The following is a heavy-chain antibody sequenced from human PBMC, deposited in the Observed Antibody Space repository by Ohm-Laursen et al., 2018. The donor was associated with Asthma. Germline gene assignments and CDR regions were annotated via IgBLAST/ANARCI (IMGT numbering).Heavy chain of an antibody. J-gene: IGHJ4*02. CDR3: ARKAGSCIVSTCYSLDF. CDR2: INSVFGTP. V-gene: IGHV1-69*01. D-gene: IGHD2-15*01. CDR1: GGTLGTSV. Sequence: SSVKVSCKPLGGTLGTSVIGWVRQAPGQGLEWLGGINSVFGTPTYAQKFHDRFTITADEYTSTVNMTLSSLTSEDTAVYYCARKAGSCIVSTCYSLDFWGQGTLVTVSS.